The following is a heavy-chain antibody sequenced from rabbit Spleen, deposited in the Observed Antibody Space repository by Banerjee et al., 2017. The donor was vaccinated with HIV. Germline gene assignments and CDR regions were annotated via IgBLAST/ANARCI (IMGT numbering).Heavy chain of an antibody. D-gene: IGHD1-1*01. J-gene: IGHJ4*01. CDR2: INSFTGRP. Sequence: QEQLEESGGDLVKPEGSLTLTCTASGFSFSYGYVMSWVRQAPGKGLEWIASINSFTGRPVYAAWAKDRFTISKASWTTVTLQMTSLTAADTATYFCARDLAAWNSGSYAFNLWGQGTLVTVS. CDR3: ARDLAAWNSGSYAFNL. V-gene: IGHV1S45*01. CDR1: GFSFSYGYV.